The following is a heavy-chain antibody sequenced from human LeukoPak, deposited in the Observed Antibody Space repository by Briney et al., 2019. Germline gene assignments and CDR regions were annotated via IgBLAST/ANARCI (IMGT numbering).Heavy chain of an antibody. J-gene: IGHJ4*02. V-gene: IGHV5-51*01. D-gene: IGHD3-10*01. CDR3: ARRPSGFDY. CDR2: IYPGDSDT. CDR1: GYSFSSYW. Sequence: GESLKISCKGSGYSFSSYWIGWVRQMPGKGLEWMGIIYPGDSDTRYSPSFQGQVIISADKSSSTAYLQWSSLRASDSAMYYGARRPSGFDYWGQGTLGTVSS.